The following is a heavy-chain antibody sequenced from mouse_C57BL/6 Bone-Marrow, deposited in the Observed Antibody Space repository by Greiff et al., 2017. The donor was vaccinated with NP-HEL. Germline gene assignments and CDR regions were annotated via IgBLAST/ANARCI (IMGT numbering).Heavy chain of an antibody. D-gene: IGHD2-3*01. CDR1: GYSFTGYY. J-gene: IGHJ2*01. V-gene: IGHV1-42*01. CDR2: INPSTGGT. CDR3: ARRGSGGYYTLFDY. Sequence: VQLKQSGPELVKPGASVKISCKASGYSFTGYYMNWVKQSPEKSLEWIGEINPSTGGTTYNQKLKAKATLTIDKSYSTAYMQLKSLTSDDSAVYYCARRGSGGYYTLFDYWGQGTTLTVSS.